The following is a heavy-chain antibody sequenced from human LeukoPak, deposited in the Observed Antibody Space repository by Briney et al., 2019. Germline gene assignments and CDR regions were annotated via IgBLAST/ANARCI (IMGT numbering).Heavy chain of an antibody. CDR2: ISGSGDST. CDR1: GFTFSSYA. V-gene: IGHV3-23*01. D-gene: IGHD2-15*01. J-gene: IGHJ4*02. CDR3: AKAGAVVVVAAKYFDY. Sequence: GGSLRLSCAASGFTFSSYAMSWGRQAPGKGLEWVSAISGSGDSTYYADSVKGRFTISRDNSKNTLYLQMTRLRAEATAVYYCAKAGAVVVVAAKYFDYWGQGTLVTVSS.